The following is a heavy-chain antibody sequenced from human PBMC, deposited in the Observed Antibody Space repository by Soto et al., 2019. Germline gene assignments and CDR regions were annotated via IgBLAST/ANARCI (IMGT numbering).Heavy chain of an antibody. CDR2: IYYSGST. J-gene: IGHJ6*02. V-gene: IGHV4-31*03. CDR1: GGSISSGGYY. D-gene: IGHD5-18*01. Sequence: QVQLQESGPGLVKPSQTLSLTCTVSGGSISSGGYYWSWIRQHPGKGLEWIGYIYYSGSTYYNPSLTRRVTISVDTSKNQFSLKLSSVTAADTAVYYCAREDTANYYGMDVWGQGTTVTVSS. CDR3: AREDTANYYGMDV.